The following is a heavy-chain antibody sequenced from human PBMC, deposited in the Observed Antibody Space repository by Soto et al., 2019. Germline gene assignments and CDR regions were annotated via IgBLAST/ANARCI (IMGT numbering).Heavy chain of an antibody. CDR2: IWYDGSNK. CDR3: AKGDNLGPKTGYAFDP. Sequence: GGSLRLSCAASGFTFSSYGMHWVRQAPGKGLEWVAVIWYDGSNKYYADSVKGRFTISRDNSKNTLYLQMNSLRAEDTAVYFCAKGDNLGPKTGYAFDPWGQGIMVTVSS. J-gene: IGHJ5*02. V-gene: IGHV3-33*06. CDR1: GFTFSSYG. D-gene: IGHD5-12*01.